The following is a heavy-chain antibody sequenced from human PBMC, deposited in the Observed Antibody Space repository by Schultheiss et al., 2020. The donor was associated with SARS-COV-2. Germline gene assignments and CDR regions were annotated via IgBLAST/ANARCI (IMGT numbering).Heavy chain of an antibody. CDR3: ARLRSMFTGYYYGMDV. Sequence: ASVKVSCKASGYTFTSYGISWVRQAPGQGLEWMGWINPNSGGTNYAQKLQGRVTMTTDTSTSTAYMELRSLRSDDTAVYYCARLRSMFTGYYYGMDVWGQGTTVTVSS. D-gene: IGHD3-10*02. CDR1: GYTFTSYG. J-gene: IGHJ6*02. CDR2: INPNSGGT. V-gene: IGHV1-18*01.